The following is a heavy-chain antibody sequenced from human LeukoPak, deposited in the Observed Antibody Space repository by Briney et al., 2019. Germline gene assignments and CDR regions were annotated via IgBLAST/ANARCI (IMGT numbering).Heavy chain of an antibody. Sequence: PGGSLRLSCAASGFTFSNYAMHWVRQAPGKGLEYVSAINSNGGGTYYTNSVKGRFTISRDNSKNTLYLQMGGLRTEDVAVHYCARVGGTYYDCWGQGTLVTVSS. J-gene: IGHJ4*02. CDR1: GFTFSNYA. V-gene: IGHV3-64*01. CDR2: INSNGGGT. CDR3: ARVGGTYYDC. D-gene: IGHD3-16*01.